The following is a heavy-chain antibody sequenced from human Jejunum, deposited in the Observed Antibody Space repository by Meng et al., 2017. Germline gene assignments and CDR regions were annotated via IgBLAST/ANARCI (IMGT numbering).Heavy chain of an antibody. V-gene: IGHV4-30-2*01. D-gene: IGHD3-22*01. CDR1: GGSISSGDYS. CDR2: IYRSGST. Sequence: QLQLQESGSGLVKPSQNLSLTCAVSGGSISSGDYSRGWIRQPPGKGLEWIGYIYRSGSTYYNPSLKSRVTISIDKSKNQFSLKLTSVTAADTAVYYCARGLAYAVDHWGQGTLVTVSS. J-gene: IGHJ4*02. CDR3: ARGLAYAVDH.